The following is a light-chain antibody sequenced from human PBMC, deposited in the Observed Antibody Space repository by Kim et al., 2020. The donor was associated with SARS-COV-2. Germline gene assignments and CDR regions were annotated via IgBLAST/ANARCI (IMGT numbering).Light chain of an antibody. CDR1: QAITKY. CDR3: QKYNGAPWT. Sequence: DIQLTQSPSYLSASIGDRVSITCRASQAITKYLAWYQQKPGKPPKLLISAASTLQSGVPSRFSGSGSGTHFTLTISSLQPEDVATYYCQKYNGAPWTFGQGTKVDIK. V-gene: IGKV1-27*01. CDR2: AAS. J-gene: IGKJ1*01.